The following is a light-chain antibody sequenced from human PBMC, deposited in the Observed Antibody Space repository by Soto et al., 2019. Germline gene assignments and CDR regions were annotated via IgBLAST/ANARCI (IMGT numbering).Light chain of an antibody. CDR1: PSVSSSY. Sequence: EIVLTQSPGTLSLSPGERVTLSCRASPSVSSSYLAWYQQKPGQAPRLLFYGASRRATGIPDRFSGGQSGTDFTLTVSRLEHEDFVVYYCQHYGSSPYTFGQGTKLEI. CDR2: GAS. V-gene: IGKV3-20*01. J-gene: IGKJ2*01. CDR3: QHYGSSPYT.